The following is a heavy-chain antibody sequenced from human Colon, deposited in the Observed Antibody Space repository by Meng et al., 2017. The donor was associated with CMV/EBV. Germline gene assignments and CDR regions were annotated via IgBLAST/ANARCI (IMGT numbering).Heavy chain of an antibody. CDR3: VRGSSGWGNWFDS. CDR1: GDKVSSNSAT. V-gene: IGHV6-1*01. Sequence: SCAISGDKVSSNSATWHWIRQSPSRGLEWLARTYLRSKWYIAYADSVRSRINITTDTAKNQVSLQLSSVTPEDTAVYYCVRGSSGWGNWFDSWGQGTLVTVSS. CDR2: TYLRSKWYI. J-gene: IGHJ5*01. D-gene: IGHD6-19*01.